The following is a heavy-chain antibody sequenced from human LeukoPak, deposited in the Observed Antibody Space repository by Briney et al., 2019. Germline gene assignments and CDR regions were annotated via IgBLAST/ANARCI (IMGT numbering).Heavy chain of an antibody. D-gene: IGHD3-22*01. CDR3: ATYDSSCYYYFYY. V-gene: IGHV3-74*01. CDR2: INSDGSST. Sequence: GGSLRLSCAASGFTFSSYWMHWVRQAPGKGLVWVSRINSDGSSTSYADSVKGRFTISRDNAKNTLYLQMNRLRAEDTAVYYFATYDSSCYYYFYYRGQGTLVTVSS. CDR1: GFTFSSYW. J-gene: IGHJ4*02.